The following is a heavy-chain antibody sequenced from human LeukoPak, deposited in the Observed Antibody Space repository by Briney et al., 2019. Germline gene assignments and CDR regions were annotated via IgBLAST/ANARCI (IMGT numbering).Heavy chain of an antibody. Sequence: PGGSLRLSCAASGFTFSSYGMHWVRQAPGKGLEWVAVISYDGSNKYYADSVKGRFTISRDNSKNTLYLQMNSLKTEDTAVYYCTTERGYWGQGTLVTVSS. CDR3: TTERGY. CDR1: GFTFSSYG. J-gene: IGHJ4*02. CDR2: ISYDGSNK. V-gene: IGHV3-30*03.